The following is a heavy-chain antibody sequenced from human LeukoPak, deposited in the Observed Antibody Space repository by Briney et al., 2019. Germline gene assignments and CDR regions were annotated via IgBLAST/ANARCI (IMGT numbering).Heavy chain of an antibody. CDR3: ARLSAYYYGSFFYYYMDV. CDR1: GFSFSSYW. V-gene: IGHV3-7*01. J-gene: IGHJ6*03. Sequence: GGSLRLSCEGSGFSFSSYWMTWVRQSPGKGPEWVANIRQDESERYTVDSVKGRFTISRDNAKNSVYLHMNSLRAEDTALYYCARLSAYYYGSFFYYYMDVWGKGTTVAVSS. CDR2: IRQDESER. D-gene: IGHD3-10*01.